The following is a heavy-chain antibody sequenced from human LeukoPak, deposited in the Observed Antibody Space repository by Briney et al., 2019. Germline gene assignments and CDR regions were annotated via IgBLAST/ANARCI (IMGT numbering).Heavy chain of an antibody. D-gene: IGHD6-13*01. CDR1: GFTFSDYA. CDR3: ARDPQDNGYSSSWYDAEYFQH. J-gene: IGHJ1*01. V-gene: IGHV3-23*01. CDR2: LSGSGAGT. Sequence: GGSLRLSCAASGFTFSDYALGWVRQAPGRGLEWVATLSGSGAGTYYSDSVQGRFTISRDNAKNSLYLQMNSLRAEDTAVYYCARDPQDNGYSSSWYDAEYFQHWGQGTLVTVSS.